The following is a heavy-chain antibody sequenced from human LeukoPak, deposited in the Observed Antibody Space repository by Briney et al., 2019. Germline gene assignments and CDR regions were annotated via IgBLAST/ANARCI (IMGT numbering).Heavy chain of an antibody. Sequence: GESLQISCKGSGYRFTSYWIGWVRQLPGKGLEWMGIIYPGDSDTRYSPSFQGQVTISADKSISTAYLQWSSLKASDTAMYYCARLPSMVRGVIGFDYWGQGTLVTVSS. CDR1: GYRFTSYW. D-gene: IGHD3-10*01. CDR3: ARLPSMVRGVIGFDY. V-gene: IGHV5-51*01. J-gene: IGHJ4*02. CDR2: IYPGDSDT.